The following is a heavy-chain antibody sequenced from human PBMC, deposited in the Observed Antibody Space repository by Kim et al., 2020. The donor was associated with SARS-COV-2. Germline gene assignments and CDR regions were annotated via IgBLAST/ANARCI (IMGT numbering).Heavy chain of an antibody. D-gene: IGHD3-22*01. CDR3: ARELTYYYDSSGYSHFDY. CDR2: IIPIFGTA. CDR1: GGTFSSYA. V-gene: IGHV1-69*13. J-gene: IGHJ4*02. Sequence: SVKVSCKASGGTFSSYAISCVRQAPGQGLEWMGGIIPIFGTANYAQKFQGRVTITADESTSTAYMELSSLRSEDTAVYYCARELTYYYDSSGYSHFDYWGQGTLVTVSS.